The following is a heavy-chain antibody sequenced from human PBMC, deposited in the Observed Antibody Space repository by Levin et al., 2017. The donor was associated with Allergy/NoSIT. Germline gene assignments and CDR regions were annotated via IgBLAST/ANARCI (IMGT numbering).Heavy chain of an antibody. J-gene: IGHJ4*02. CDR2: IHSDTTIA. D-gene: IGHD2-2*01. CDR1: GFTFSPYY. Sequence: GGSLRLSCAASGFTFSPYYMHWVRQAPGKGLAWVSNIHSDTTIANYADSVKGRFTISRDNAKNTLYLQMNSLRAEDTAVYYCVRGGCSSTSCLDYWGQGTLVTVSS. V-gene: IGHV3-74*01. CDR3: VRGGCSSTSCLDY.